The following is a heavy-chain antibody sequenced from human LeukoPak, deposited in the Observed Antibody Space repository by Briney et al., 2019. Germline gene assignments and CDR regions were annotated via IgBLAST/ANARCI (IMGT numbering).Heavy chain of an antibody. CDR1: GGTFSSYA. CDR2: IIPILGIA. J-gene: IGHJ4*02. V-gene: IGHV1-69*04. CDR3: ARGGPLSWIDY. D-gene: IGHD2-15*01. Sequence: SVKVSCKASGGTFSSYAISWVRQAPGQGLEWMGRIIPILGIANYAQKFQGRVTITADKSTSTAYMELSSLRSEDTAVYYCARGGPLSWIDYWGQGTLVTVSS.